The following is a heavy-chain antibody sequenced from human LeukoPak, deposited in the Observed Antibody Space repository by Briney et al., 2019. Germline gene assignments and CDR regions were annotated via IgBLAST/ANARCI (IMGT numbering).Heavy chain of an antibody. CDR3: ARESRRTGDFDY. V-gene: IGHV4-4*07. CDR2: IYTSGST. D-gene: IGHD7-27*01. CDR1: GGSISSYY. J-gene: IGHJ4*02. Sequence: SETLSLTCTVSGGSISSYYWSWIRQPAGKGLEWIGRIYTSGSTNYNPSLTSRVTMSVDTSKNQFSLKLSSVTAADTAVYYCARESRRTGDFDYWGQGTPVTVSS.